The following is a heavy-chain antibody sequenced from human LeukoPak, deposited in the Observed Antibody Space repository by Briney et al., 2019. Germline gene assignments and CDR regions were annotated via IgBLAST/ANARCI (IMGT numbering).Heavy chain of an antibody. CDR1: GYTFTGYY. V-gene: IGHV1-2*02. D-gene: IGHD3-10*01. CDR3: ASLWFGELYGMDV. J-gene: IGHJ6*02. Sequence: ASVKVSCKASGYTFTGYYMHWVRQAPGQGLEWMGWINPNSGGTNYAQKFQSRVTMTRGTSISTAYMELSRLRSDDTAVYYCASLWFGELYGMDVWGQGTTVTVSS. CDR2: INPNSGGT.